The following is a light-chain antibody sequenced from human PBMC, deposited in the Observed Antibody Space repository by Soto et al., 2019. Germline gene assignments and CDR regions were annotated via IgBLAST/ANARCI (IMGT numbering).Light chain of an antibody. CDR3: QQYSIYSA. V-gene: IGKV1-5*03. J-gene: IGKJ3*01. CDR2: NAS. CDR1: QSIGSW. Sequence: DIQMTQSPSALSASVGDSVTITCRASQSIGSWLAWYQQKPGKVPKLLVYNASSLEGGVPSRFSGSGSGTEFTLTISSLQPDDFATYYCQQYSIYSAFGPGTKVDIK.